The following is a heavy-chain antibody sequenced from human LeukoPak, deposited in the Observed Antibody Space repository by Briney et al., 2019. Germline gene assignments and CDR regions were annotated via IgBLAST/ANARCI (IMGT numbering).Heavy chain of an antibody. CDR3: ARDYQRQLYLYYFDY. CDR1: GYTFTNYD. V-gene: IGHV1-18*01. D-gene: IGHD2-2*01. J-gene: IGHJ4*02. CDR2: ISAYNGNT. Sequence: ASVRVSCKASGYTFTNYDITWVRQAPGQGLEWMGWISAYNGNTNYAQNLQGRVTVTTDSSTSTAYIELRSLRSDDTAVYYCARDYQRQLYLYYFDYWGQGTLVTVSS.